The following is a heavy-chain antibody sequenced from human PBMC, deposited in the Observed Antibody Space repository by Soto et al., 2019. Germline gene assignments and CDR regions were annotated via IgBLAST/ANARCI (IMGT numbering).Heavy chain of an antibody. CDR3: AKDSRYSSSWFDY. CDR1: VFTFSSYA. Sequence: PGWSLRLSCAASVFTFSSYAMSWVRQAPGKGLEWVSAISGSGGSTYYADSVKGRFTISRDNSKNTLYLQMNSLRAEDTAVYYCAKDSRYSSSWFDYWGQGTLVTVSS. V-gene: IGHV3-23*01. D-gene: IGHD6-13*01. CDR2: ISGSGGST. J-gene: IGHJ4*02.